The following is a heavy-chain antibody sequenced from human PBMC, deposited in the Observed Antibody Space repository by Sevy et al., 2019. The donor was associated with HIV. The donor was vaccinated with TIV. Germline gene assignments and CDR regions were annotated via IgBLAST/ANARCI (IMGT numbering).Heavy chain of an antibody. J-gene: IGHJ6*02. Sequence: GGSLRLSCAASGFTFSSYGMHWVRQAPGKGLEWVAVISYDGSNKYYADSVKGRFTISRDNSKNTLYLQMNSLRAEDTALYYCAKEGGGYSDYYYYYGMDVWGQGTTVTVSS. V-gene: IGHV3-30*18. CDR2: ISYDGSNK. CDR3: AKEGGGYSDYYYYYGMDV. D-gene: IGHD5-18*01. CDR1: GFTFSSYG.